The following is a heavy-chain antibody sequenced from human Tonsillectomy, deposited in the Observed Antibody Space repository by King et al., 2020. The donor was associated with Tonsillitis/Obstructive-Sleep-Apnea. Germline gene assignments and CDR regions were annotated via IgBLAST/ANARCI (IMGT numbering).Heavy chain of an antibody. CDR2: ISWDGGST. CDR1: GFTFDDYT. J-gene: IGHJ6*03. CDR3: AKENSSSPLDYYYMDV. Sequence: VQLVQSGGVVVQPGGSLRLSCAASGFTFDDYTMHWVRQAPGKGLEWVSLISWDGGSTYCADSVKGRFTISRDNSKNSLYLQMNSLRTEDTALYYCAKENSSSPLDYYYMDVWGKGTTVTVS. V-gene: IGHV3-43*01. D-gene: IGHD6-6*01.